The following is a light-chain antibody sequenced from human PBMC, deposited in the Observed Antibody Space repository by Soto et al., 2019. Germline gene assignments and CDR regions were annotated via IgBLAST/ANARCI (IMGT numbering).Light chain of an antibody. V-gene: IGKV3-15*01. Sequence: EIVMTQSPATLSVSPWERATLSCMASQSVRGNLAWYQQKPGQAPRLLIYGASTRATGIPDRFSGSGSGTEFTLTISSLQSEDFAVYYCQQRSNWPITFGQRTRLEIK. CDR3: QQRSNWPIT. J-gene: IGKJ5*01. CDR1: QSVRGN. CDR2: GAS.